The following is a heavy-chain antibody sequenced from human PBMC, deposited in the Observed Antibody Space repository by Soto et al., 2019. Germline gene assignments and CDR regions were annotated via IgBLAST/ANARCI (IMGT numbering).Heavy chain of an antibody. D-gene: IGHD1-26*01. CDR3: ARGGQWDFLSDY. CDR2: ISAYNGNT. J-gene: IGHJ4*02. Sequence: ASVKVSCKASGYTFTSYAMHWVRQAPGQRLEWMGWISAYNGNTHYEEKLQGRVTLTTDTSTSTAYMELRSLRFDDTAVYFCARGGQWDFLSDYWGQGTLVTVSS. V-gene: IGHV1-18*01. CDR1: GYTFTSYA.